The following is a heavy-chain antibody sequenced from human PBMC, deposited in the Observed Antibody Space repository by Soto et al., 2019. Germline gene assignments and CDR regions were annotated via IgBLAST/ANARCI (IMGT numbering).Heavy chain of an antibody. CDR3: ARGYIGVYFDH. D-gene: IGHD5-18*01. V-gene: IGHV3-11*01. CDR2: ISTGGGTI. J-gene: IGHJ4*02. Sequence: QVQLVESGGDLVKPGGSLRLSCAASGFTFSDNYMSWIRQVPGKGLQWISYISTGGGTIYYADSVKGRFTISRDNAKNSLYLQMNSLRTEDTAVYYCARGYIGVYFDHWGQGTLFTVSS. CDR1: GFTFSDNY.